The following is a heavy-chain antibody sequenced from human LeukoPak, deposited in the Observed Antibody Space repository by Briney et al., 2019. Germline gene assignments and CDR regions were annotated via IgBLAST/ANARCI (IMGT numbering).Heavy chain of an antibody. D-gene: IGHD2-21*02. Sequence: GGSLRLSCAASGFTFSSYEMNWVRQAPGKGLEWVSYISSSSSYIYYADSVKGRFTISRDNAKNSLYLQMNSLRAEDTAVYYCASANCGGDCYRDYYYMDVWGKGTTVTVSS. CDR3: ASANCGGDCYRDYYYMDV. V-gene: IGHV3-21*05. CDR2: ISSSSSYI. J-gene: IGHJ6*03. CDR1: GFTFSSYE.